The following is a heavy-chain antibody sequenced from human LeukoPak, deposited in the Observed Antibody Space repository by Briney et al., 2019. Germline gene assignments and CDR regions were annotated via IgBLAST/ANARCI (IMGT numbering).Heavy chain of an antibody. Sequence: PSETLSLTCTVAGGSISGRYWSWIRQSAEKGLESIAYVFSTGSPNYNPSLESRGTISVDTSKNQISLTLISLTAADTALYYCARARYYSDAGSYFIDQWGQGTPVTVSS. CDR3: ARARYYSDAGSYFIDQ. CDR2: VFSTGSP. J-gene: IGHJ5*02. CDR1: GGSISGRY. D-gene: IGHD3-10*01. V-gene: IGHV4-59*11.